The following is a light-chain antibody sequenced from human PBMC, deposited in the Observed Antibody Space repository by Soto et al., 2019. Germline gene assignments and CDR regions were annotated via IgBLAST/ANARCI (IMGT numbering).Light chain of an antibody. CDR2: SAS. V-gene: IGKV3-20*01. CDR1: HSVSSSY. J-gene: IGKJ1*01. CDR3: QQYGYSFWT. Sequence: ELVLTQSLGTLSLSPGENATLYCRVSHSVSSSYLAWYQQKPGQAPRLLIYSASSRATGIPDRFSGSGSGTDYTLTISRLEPEDFAVYYCQQYGYSFWTFGQGTKVDIK.